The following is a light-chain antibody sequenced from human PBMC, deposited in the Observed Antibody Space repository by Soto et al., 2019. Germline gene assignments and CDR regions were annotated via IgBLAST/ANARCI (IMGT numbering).Light chain of an antibody. CDR1: SSDVGSHNL. J-gene: IGLJ7*01. CDR3: CSYGGSRAV. CDR2: EVS. Sequence: QSVLTQPASVSGSPGQSITISCAGTSSDVGSHNLVSWYQQHPGQAPKLMIYEVSKRPLGVSARFSASKSGHTASLTISGLQAEVEADYYCCSYGGSRAVFGGGTQLTVL. V-gene: IGLV2-23*02.